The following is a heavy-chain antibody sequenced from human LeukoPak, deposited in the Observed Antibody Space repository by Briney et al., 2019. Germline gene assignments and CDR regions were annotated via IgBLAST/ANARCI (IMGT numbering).Heavy chain of an antibody. D-gene: IGHD4-17*01. CDR1: GYTFTSYD. CDR2: MNPNSGNT. CDR3: ARARSTVTTGFNY. J-gene: IGHJ4*02. Sequence: ASVKVSCKAPGYTFTSYDINWVRQATGQGLEWMGWMNPNSGNTGYAQKFQGRVTMTRNTSISTAYMELSSLRSEDTAVYYCARARSTVTTGFNYWGQGTLVTVSS. V-gene: IGHV1-8*01.